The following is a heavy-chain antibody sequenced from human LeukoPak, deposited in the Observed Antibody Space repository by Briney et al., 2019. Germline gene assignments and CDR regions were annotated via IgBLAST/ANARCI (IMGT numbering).Heavy chain of an antibody. CDR1: GFTFSSYS. V-gene: IGHV3-21*01. D-gene: IGHD5-12*01. Sequence: PGGSLRLSCAASGFTFSSYSMNWVRQAPGKGLEWVSSISSSSSYIYYADSMKGRFTISRDNAKNSLYLQMNSLRAEDTAVYYCARIVATIHFDYWGQGTLVTVSS. J-gene: IGHJ4*02. CDR3: ARIVATIHFDY. CDR2: ISSSSSYI.